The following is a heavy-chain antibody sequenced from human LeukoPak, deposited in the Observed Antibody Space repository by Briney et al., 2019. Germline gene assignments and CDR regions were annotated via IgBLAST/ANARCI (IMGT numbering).Heavy chain of an antibody. Sequence: GGSLRLSCAASGFIFTDAWMSWVRQAPGKGLEWVANIRHDGSQTYYLDSVKGRFTISRDNAKNEVYLEMNNLRGADTAVYYCATGANLFQFWGQGTLVTVSS. V-gene: IGHV3-7*01. CDR2: IRHDGSQT. CDR1: GFIFTDAW. J-gene: IGHJ4*02. D-gene: IGHD1-14*01. CDR3: ATGANLFQF.